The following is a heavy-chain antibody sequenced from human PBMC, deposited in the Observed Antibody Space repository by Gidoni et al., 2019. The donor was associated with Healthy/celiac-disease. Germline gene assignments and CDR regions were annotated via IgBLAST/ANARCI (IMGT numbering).Heavy chain of an antibody. V-gene: IGHV5-51*01. CDR2: IYPGDSDT. D-gene: IGHD2-21*02. Sequence: ELQLVQSGAEVKKPGESLKISCKGSGNSFTSYCIGWVRQMPGKGLEWMGIIYPGDSDTRYSPSFQGQVTISADKSISTAYLQWSSLKASDTAMYYCASGSNDGGNSRNDAFDIWGQGTMVTVSS. CDR1: GNSFTSYC. CDR3: ASGSNDGGNSRNDAFDI. J-gene: IGHJ3*02.